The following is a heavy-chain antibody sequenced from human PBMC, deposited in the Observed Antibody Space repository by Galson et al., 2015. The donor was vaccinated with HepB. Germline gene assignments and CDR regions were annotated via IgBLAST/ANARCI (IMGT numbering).Heavy chain of an antibody. D-gene: IGHD3-22*01. Sequence: SLRLSCAASGFTFSNYAMSWVRQAPGKGLEWVSAVTGSGASTYYADSVKGRFTISRDNSKNTLYLQMNSLGAEDTAIYYCAKHAGVSSGYYHGYWGQGTMVTVSS. CDR3: AKHAGVSSGYYHGY. V-gene: IGHV3-23*01. CDR2: VTGSGAST. CDR1: GFTFSNYA. J-gene: IGHJ4*02.